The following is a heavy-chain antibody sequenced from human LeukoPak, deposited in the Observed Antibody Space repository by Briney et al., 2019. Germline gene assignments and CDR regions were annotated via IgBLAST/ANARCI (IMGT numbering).Heavy chain of an antibody. Sequence: ASVKVSCKASGYTFTGYYMHWVRQAPGQGLEWMGRINPKSGDTSYAQKFQGRVTMTRDTSISTAYMELSRLRSDDTAVYYCGCASRTGYYYYGMDVWGQGTTVTVSS. D-gene: IGHD1-14*01. J-gene: IGHJ6*02. CDR2: INPKSGDT. V-gene: IGHV1-2*06. CDR1: GYTFTGYY. CDR3: GCASRTGYYYYGMDV.